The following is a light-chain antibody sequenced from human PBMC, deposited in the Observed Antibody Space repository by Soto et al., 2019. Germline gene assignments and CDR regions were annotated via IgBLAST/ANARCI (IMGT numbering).Light chain of an antibody. CDR2: DVS. CDR1: RTDVADGYDY. Sequence: QSVLTQPAYVSGSPGQSIAISCTGVRTDVADGYDYVSWYQQHPGQAPQLIIYDVSNRPSGVSDRFSGSKSGNTASLTISGLQAEDEAEYYCTSYTSSTPFYFFGTGTKVTVL. V-gene: IGLV2-14*03. J-gene: IGLJ1*01. CDR3: TSYTSSTPFYF.